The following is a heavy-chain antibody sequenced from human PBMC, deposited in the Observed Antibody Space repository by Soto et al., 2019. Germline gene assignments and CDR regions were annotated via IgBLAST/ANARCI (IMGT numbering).Heavy chain of an antibody. V-gene: IGHV3-23*01. CDR1: GFTFSSYA. CDR3: ARERTNSQEMGDGMDV. Sequence: GGSLRLSCAASGFTFSSYAMSWVRQAPGEGLEWVSAISGSGGSTYYADSVKGRFTISRENSKNTLNLQMNSLRAEDTAVYYCARERTNSQEMGDGMDVWGQGTTVTVSS. CDR2: ISGSGGST. J-gene: IGHJ6*02.